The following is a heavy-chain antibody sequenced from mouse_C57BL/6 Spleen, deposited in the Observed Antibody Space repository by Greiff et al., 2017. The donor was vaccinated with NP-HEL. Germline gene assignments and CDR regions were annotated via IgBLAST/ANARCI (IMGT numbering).Heavy chain of an antibody. Sequence: EVMLVESGGGLVKPGGSLKLSCAASGFTFSDYGMHWVRQAPEKGLEWVAYISSGSSTIYYADTVKGRFTISRDNAKNTLFLQMTSLRSEDTAMYYCARGYYYGSSLYFEYWGQGTTLTVSS. CDR3: ARGYYYGSSLYFEY. V-gene: IGHV5-17*01. CDR2: ISSGSSTI. J-gene: IGHJ2*01. CDR1: GFTFSDYG. D-gene: IGHD1-1*01.